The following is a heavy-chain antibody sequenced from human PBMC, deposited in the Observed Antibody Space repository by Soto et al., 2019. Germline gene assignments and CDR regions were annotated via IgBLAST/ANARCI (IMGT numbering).Heavy chain of an antibody. CDR3: ARDTPRITIFGVSPGGGMDV. CDR2: IYYSGST. Sequence: LSLTCTVSGGSISSGGYYWSWIRQHPGKGLEWIGYIYYSGSTYHNPSLKSRVTISVDTSKNQFSLKLSSVTAADTAVYYCARDTPRITIFGVSPGGGMDVWGQGTTVTVS. V-gene: IGHV4-31*03. J-gene: IGHJ6*02. CDR1: GGSISSGGYY. D-gene: IGHD3-3*01.